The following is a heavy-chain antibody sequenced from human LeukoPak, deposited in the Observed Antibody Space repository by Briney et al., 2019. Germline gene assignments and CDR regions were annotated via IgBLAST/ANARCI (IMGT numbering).Heavy chain of an antibody. J-gene: IGHJ6*03. Sequence: GGSLRLSCAASGFTFSSYSMNWVRQAPGKGLEWVSSISSSSSYIYYADSVKGRFTISRDNAKNSLYLQMNSLRAEDTAVYDCARIGATRTRYYYYYYMDVWGKGTTVTVSS. CDR3: ARIGATRTRYYYYYYMDV. CDR2: ISSSSSYI. V-gene: IGHV3-21*01. CDR1: GFTFSSYS. D-gene: IGHD5-12*01.